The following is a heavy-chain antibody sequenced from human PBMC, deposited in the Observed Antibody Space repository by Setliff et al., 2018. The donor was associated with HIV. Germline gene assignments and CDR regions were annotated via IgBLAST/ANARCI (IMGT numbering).Heavy chain of an antibody. Sequence: SETLSLTCTVSGGSISSGYYYWSWIRQHPGKGLEWIGYIYYSGSSYYNPSLKSRVTISVDTSKNQFSVKLSSVTAADTPVYYCARVLNPSDAFDIWGQGTMVTVSS. V-gene: IGHV4-31*03. CDR1: GGSISSGYYY. J-gene: IGHJ3*02. CDR3: ARVLNPSDAFDI. CDR2: IYYSGSS.